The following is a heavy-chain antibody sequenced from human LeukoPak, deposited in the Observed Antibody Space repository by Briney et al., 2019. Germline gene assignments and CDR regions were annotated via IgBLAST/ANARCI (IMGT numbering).Heavy chain of an antibody. Sequence: SVKLSCKASVDSFSRYAISWVRQAPGQGLEWMGGIIPIFGTANYAQKFQGRVTITADESTSTAYIGLSSLRSEDTAVYYCARASGRGAFDIWGQGTMVTVSS. D-gene: IGHD2-15*01. CDR3: ARASGRGAFDI. CDR2: IIPIFGTA. V-gene: IGHV1-69*01. CDR1: VDSFSRYA. J-gene: IGHJ3*02.